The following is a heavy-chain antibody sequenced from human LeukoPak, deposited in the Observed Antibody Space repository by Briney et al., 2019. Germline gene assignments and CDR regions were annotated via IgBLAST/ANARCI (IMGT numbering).Heavy chain of an antibody. CDR2: IYTSGSP. CDR1: GGSVSSYY. J-gene: IGHJ5*02. CDR3: ARPAVAGKGWFDP. V-gene: IGHV4-4*09. D-gene: IGHD6-19*01. Sequence: SETLSLTCTVSGGSVSSYYWSWIRQPPGKGLEWIGYIYTSGSPNYNPSLKSRVTISVDTSKNQFSLKLSSVTAADTAVYYCARPAVAGKGWFDPWGQGTLVTVSS.